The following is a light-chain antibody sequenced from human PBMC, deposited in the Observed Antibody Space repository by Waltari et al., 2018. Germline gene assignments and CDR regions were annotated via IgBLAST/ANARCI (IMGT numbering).Light chain of an antibody. Sequence: QSALTQPASVSGSPGQSITISCTATSSDVGGSSVCCYKQLPGKTPTLIIYDVTTRPSRVSHLFSTSKSANTTSLTITGRQAGAEADYYCSSYATDSTVVYGGGTRLAVL. CDR2: DVT. J-gene: IGLJ2*01. CDR1: SSDVGGSS. V-gene: IGLV2-14*01. CDR3: SSYATDSTVV.